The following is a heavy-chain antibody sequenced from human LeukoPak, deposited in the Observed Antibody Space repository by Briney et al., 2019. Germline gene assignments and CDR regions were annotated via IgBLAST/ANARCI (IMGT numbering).Heavy chain of an antibody. CDR1: GFTFSTSG. Sequence: GSLRLSCAASGFTFSTSGMHWVRQAPGKGLEWVASISYDGSDKYYVDSVKGRFTISRDNSKNTLYLQMNSLRAEDTAVYYCARERQQLVRFFDYWGQGTLVTVSS. J-gene: IGHJ4*02. CDR3: ARERQQLVRFFDY. V-gene: IGHV3-30*03. D-gene: IGHD6-13*01. CDR2: ISYDGSDK.